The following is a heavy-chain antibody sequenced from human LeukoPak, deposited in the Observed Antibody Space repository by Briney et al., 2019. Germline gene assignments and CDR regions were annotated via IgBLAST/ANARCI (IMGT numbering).Heavy chain of an antibody. Sequence: ASVKVSCKASGYTFTSYDINWVRQATGQGLEWMGWMNPNSGNTGYAQKFQGRVTMTRDTSTSIVYMELSSLRSEDTAVYFCARTPYCSSSTCPEVHFDYWGQGTLVTVSS. CDR3: ARTPYCSSSTCPEVHFDY. CDR2: MNPNSGNT. CDR1: GYTFTSYD. D-gene: IGHD2-2*01. J-gene: IGHJ4*02. V-gene: IGHV1-8*02.